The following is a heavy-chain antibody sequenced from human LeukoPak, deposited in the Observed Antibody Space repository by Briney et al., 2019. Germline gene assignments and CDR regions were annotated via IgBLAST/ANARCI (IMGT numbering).Heavy chain of an antibody. D-gene: IGHD4-23*01. V-gene: IGHV4-39*01. CDR1: GGSVTSASHY. CDR3: TRHHDYGDKIDY. J-gene: IGHJ4*02. Sequence: SETLSLTYTVSGGSVTSASHYWAWIRQPPGKGLEWIGSIHYSGSTYYSPSLKSRLTISGDTSKSQFSLKLTFVTAADTAVCYCTRHHDYGDKIDYWGQGTLVTVSS. CDR2: IHYSGST.